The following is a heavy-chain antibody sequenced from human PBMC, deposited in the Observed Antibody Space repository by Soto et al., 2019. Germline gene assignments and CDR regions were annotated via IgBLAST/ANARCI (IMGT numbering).Heavy chain of an antibody. Sequence: QAQVVESGGGVVQPGGSLRLSCVVSGFTFSGYGMHWVRQAPGKGLEWVAVIWYDGSNKYYADSVKGRFTISRDNSKNILYLQMNSLRDEDTAVYYCARHRGVWADCWGQGTLVTVSS. CDR1: GFTFSGYG. CDR2: IWYDGSNK. D-gene: IGHD3-16*01. CDR3: ARHRGVWADC. V-gene: IGHV3-33*01. J-gene: IGHJ4*02.